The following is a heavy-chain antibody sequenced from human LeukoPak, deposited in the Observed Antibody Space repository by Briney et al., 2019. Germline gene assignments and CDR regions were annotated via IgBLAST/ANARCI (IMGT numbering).Heavy chain of an antibody. CDR3: ASHTMVRGVIGAFDI. CDR2: IFPGDSDT. CDR1: GYSFPNYW. J-gene: IGHJ3*02. Sequence: GESLKISCKGSGYSFPNYWSGWGRQMPGRGLEGMGIIFPGDSDTRYSPSFQGQVTISADKSISTAYLQWSSLKASDTAMYYCASHTMVRGVIGAFDIWGQGTMVTVSS. V-gene: IGHV5-51*01. D-gene: IGHD3-10*01.